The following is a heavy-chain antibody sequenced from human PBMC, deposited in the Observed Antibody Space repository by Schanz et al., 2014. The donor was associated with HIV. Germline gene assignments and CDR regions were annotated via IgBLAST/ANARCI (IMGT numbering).Heavy chain of an antibody. J-gene: IGHJ4*02. D-gene: IGHD3-22*01. CDR1: GFTFSSYG. CDR2: ISGSGIST. Sequence: EVQLLESGGGLVQPGGSLRLSCAASGFTFSSYGMSWVRQAPGKGLEWVSAISGSGISTYYADSVKGRFTISRDNSKNTLYLQMNSLRAEDTAVYYCAKDRTWDYYDSSGYPYYFDYWGQGTLVTVSS. V-gene: IGHV3-23*01. CDR3: AKDRTWDYYDSSGYPYYFDY.